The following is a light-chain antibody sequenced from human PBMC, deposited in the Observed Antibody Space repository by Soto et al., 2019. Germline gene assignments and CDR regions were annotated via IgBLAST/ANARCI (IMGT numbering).Light chain of an antibody. CDR3: QQYISYSPIT. V-gene: IGKV1-5*01. CDR2: DAS. J-gene: IGKJ3*01. CDR1: QSISSW. Sequence: DIQMTQSPSTLSASVGDRVTITCRASQSISSWLAWYQQKPGKAPKLLIYDASSLESGVPSRFSGSGSGTQFTLTIRSLQPDDFAAYFCQQYISYSPITFGPGTKVDI.